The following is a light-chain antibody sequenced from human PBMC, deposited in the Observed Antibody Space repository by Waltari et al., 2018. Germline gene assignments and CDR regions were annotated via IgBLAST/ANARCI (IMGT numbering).Light chain of an antibody. CDR1: ENIRSW. V-gene: IGKV1-5*03. J-gene: IGKJ2*03. CDR3: QHYNHYSLS. Sequence: DVQLTQSPPTLSAFVGDTVTITCRASENIRSWLAWYQQKPGERPTLLIYKASNLHRGVPSRFSGSGSGTEFTLTISGLQPDDVATYYCQHYNHYSLSFGQGTKLEI. CDR2: KAS.